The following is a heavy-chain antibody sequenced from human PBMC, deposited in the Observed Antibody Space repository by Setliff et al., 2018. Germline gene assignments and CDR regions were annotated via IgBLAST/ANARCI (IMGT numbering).Heavy chain of an antibody. Sequence: SETLSLTCTVSGDSISNRTYYWSWIRQPAGKGLEWVGHIYTSWSTNYNPSLKSRLTISVDTSKNQFSLNLSSVTAADTAVYYCARMGGFLYMDVWGKGTTVTVSS. CDR2: IYTSWST. V-gene: IGHV4-61*09. CDR3: ARMGGFLYMDV. CDR1: GDSISNRTYY. D-gene: IGHD3-3*01. J-gene: IGHJ6*03.